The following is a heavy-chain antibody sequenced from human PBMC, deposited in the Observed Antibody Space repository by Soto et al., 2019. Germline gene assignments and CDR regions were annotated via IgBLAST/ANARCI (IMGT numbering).Heavy chain of an antibody. Sequence: QTLSLTCAISGDSVSSNSAAWNWIRQSPSRGLEWLGRTYYRSKWYNDYAVSVKSRITINPDTSKNQVSLQMNSVTPEDTAVYYCAREDTAMVVAPNYGMDVWGQGTTVTVSS. CDR2: TYYRSKWYN. J-gene: IGHJ6*02. V-gene: IGHV6-1*01. CDR3: AREDTAMVVAPNYGMDV. D-gene: IGHD5-18*01. CDR1: GDSVSSNSAA.